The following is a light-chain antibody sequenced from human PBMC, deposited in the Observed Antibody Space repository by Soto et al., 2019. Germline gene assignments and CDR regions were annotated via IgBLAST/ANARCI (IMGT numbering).Light chain of an antibody. V-gene: IGLV2-14*01. CDR3: SSYASSSTVYV. J-gene: IGLJ1*01. CDR2: DVS. CDR1: SSDVGGYNY. Sequence: QSALAQPASVSGSPGQSITISCTGTSSDVGGYNYVSWYQQRPGKAPKLMIYDVSNRPSGVSNRFSGSKSGSTASLTISGLQAEDEADYSCSSYASSSTVYVFGTGTKVTVL.